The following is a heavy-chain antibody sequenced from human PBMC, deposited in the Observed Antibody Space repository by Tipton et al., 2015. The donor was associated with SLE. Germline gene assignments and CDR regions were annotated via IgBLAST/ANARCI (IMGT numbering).Heavy chain of an antibody. CDR2: IYHSGST. J-gene: IGHJ3*02. CDR3: ARLRTYYYDSSGYLDAFDI. V-gene: IGHV4-38-2*01. Sequence: LRLSCAVSGYSISSGYYWGWIRQPPGKGLEWIGSIYHSGSTYYNPSLKSRVTISVDTSKNQFSLKLSSVTAADTAVYYCARLRTYYYDSSGYLDAFDIWGQGTMVTVSS. CDR1: GYSISSGYY. D-gene: IGHD3-22*01.